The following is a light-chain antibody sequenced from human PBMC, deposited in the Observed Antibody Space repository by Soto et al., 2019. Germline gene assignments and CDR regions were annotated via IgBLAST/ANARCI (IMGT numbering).Light chain of an antibody. CDR3: LQHDSYPLT. V-gene: IGKV1-17*03. J-gene: IGKJ4*01. CDR2: DAS. Sequence: DIKMTQSPSAMSASVGDRVTITCRASQGISNYLAWVQQKPGKVPKSLIYDASSLQSGVPSRFSGSGSGTEFYLTISSLQTEDVATYYCLQHDSYPLTFGGGKKVEI. CDR1: QGISNY.